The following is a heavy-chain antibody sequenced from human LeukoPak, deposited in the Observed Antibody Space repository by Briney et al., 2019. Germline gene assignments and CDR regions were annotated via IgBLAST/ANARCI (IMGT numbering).Heavy chain of an antibody. CDR1: GYSFTNYW. V-gene: IGHV5-51*01. CDR2: IYPGDSDT. Sequence: GESLKISCKGSGYSFTNYWIGWVRQMLGKGLEWMGIIYPGDSDTRYSPSFQGQVTMSADKSISTAYLQWSSLKASDTAMYYCARRDCSGGSCYGSFNDAFDIWGQGTMVTVSS. J-gene: IGHJ3*02. CDR3: ARRDCSGGSCYGSFNDAFDI. D-gene: IGHD2-15*01.